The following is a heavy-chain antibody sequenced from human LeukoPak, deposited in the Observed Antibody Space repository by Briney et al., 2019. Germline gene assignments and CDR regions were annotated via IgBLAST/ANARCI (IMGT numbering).Heavy chain of an antibody. J-gene: IGHJ4*02. D-gene: IGHD5-24*01. Sequence: GGSLRLSCAASGFTFSTYGMHWVREAPGKGLEWVTFIRYDGSNKYYADSVKGRFTISRDNSKSTLYLQMNSLRVEDTAMYYCAKVEMATSPGGIDYWGQGTLVTVSS. V-gene: IGHV3-30*02. CDR2: IRYDGSNK. CDR1: GFTFSTYG. CDR3: AKVEMATSPGGIDY.